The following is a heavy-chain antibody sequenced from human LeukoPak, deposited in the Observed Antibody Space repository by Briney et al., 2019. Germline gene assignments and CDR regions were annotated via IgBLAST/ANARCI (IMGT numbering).Heavy chain of an antibody. CDR1: GFTFSRYA. CDR3: AGDRATSYFDY. J-gene: IGHJ4*02. CDR2: IWYDGSNK. D-gene: IGHD1-26*01. Sequence: GGSLRLSCAASGFTFSRYAMSWVRQAPGKGLEWVAFIWYDGSNKYYTDSVKGRFTISRDNSKNTLYLQMNGLRAEDTAVYYCAGDRATSYFDYWGQGALVTISS. V-gene: IGHV3-33*08.